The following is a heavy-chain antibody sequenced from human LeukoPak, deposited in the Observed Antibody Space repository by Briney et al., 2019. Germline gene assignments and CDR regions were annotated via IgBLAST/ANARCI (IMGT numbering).Heavy chain of an antibody. Sequence: PGGSLRLSCAASGFTFSSYAMHWVRQAPGKGLEWVAVISYDGSNKYYADSVKGRFTISRDNSKNTLYLQMNSLRAEDTAVYYCARAYYDILTGYWYFDLWGRGTLVTVSS. CDR2: ISYDGSNK. D-gene: IGHD3-9*01. J-gene: IGHJ2*01. V-gene: IGHV3-30-3*01. CDR3: ARAYYDILTGYWYFDL. CDR1: GFTFSSYA.